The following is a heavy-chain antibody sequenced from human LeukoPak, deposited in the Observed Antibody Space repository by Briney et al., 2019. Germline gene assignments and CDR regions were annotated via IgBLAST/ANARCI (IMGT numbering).Heavy chain of an antibody. Sequence: SQTLSLTRAISGDSVSSNSVTWNWIRQSPSRSLEWLGRTYYRSTWYNDYAVSVRGRITVNPDTSKNQFSLHLNSVTPEDTAVYYCARRLTQYDCFDPWGQGILVTVSS. CDR3: ARRLTQYDCFDP. J-gene: IGHJ5*02. CDR1: GDSVSSNSVT. V-gene: IGHV6-1*01. CDR2: TYYRSTWYN. D-gene: IGHD2-2*01.